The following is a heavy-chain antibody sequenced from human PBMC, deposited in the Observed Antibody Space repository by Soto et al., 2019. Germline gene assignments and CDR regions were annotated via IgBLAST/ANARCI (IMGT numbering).Heavy chain of an antibody. J-gene: IGHJ6*02. V-gene: IGHV5-51*01. CDR2: IYPGDSDT. CDR1: GYSFTSYW. Sequence: PGESLKISCKGSGYSFTSYWIGWVRQMPGKGLEWMGIIYPGDSDTRYSPSFQGQVTISADKSISTAYLQMNSLRAEDTAVYHCAKNRGSGRPYYYAMDVWGQGTTVTVSS. CDR3: AKNRGSGRPYYYAMDV. D-gene: IGHD3-10*01.